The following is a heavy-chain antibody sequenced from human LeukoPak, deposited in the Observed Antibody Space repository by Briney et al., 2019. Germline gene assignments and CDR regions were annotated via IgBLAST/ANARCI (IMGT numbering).Heavy chain of an antibody. J-gene: IGHJ4*02. Sequence: GGSLRLSCAASGFTFSSYGMHWVRQAPGKGLEWVSYISSSSSTIYYADSVKGRFTISRDNAKNSLYLQMNSLRAEDTAVYYCARDYDFWSGYYYFDYWGQGTLVTVSS. V-gene: IGHV3-48*01. D-gene: IGHD3-3*01. CDR2: ISSSSSTI. CDR1: GFTFSSYG. CDR3: ARDYDFWSGYYYFDY.